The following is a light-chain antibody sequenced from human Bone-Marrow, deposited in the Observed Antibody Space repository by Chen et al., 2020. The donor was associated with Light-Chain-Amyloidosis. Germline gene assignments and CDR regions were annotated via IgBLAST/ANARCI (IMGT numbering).Light chain of an antibody. CDR2: RDT. CDR3: QSADSSGTYEVI. CDR1: DLPMKY. Sequence: SYELTQPLSVSVSPGQTARITCSGDDLPMKYAYWYQQKPGQAPVLVIHRDTERPSGISERFSGSSSGTTATLTISGVQAEDEADYHCQSADSSGTYEVIFGGGTKLTVL. J-gene: IGLJ2*01. V-gene: IGLV3-25*03.